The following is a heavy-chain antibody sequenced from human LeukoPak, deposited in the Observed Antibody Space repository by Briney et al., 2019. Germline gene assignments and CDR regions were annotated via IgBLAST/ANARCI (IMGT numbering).Heavy chain of an antibody. CDR1: GGSISSYY. D-gene: IGHD2/OR15-2a*01. CDR2: IYYSGST. CDR3: ARVALLYYYYYMDV. J-gene: IGHJ6*03. Sequence: PSETLSLTCTASGGSISSYYWSWLRQPPGKGLEWIGYIYYSGSTNYNPSLKSRVTISVDTSKNQFSLKLSSVTAADTAVYYCARVALLYYYYYMDVWGKGTTVTVSS. V-gene: IGHV4-59*01.